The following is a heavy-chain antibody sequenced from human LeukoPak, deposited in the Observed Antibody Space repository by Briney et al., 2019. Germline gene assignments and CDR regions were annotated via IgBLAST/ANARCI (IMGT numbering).Heavy chain of an antibody. CDR3: ARRGSGGSEFGY. D-gene: IGHD6-25*01. CDR2: IYYSGST. V-gene: IGHV4-39*01. CDR1: GGSISSSSYY. Sequence: PSETLSLTCTVSGGSISSSSYYWGWIRQPPGKGLEWIGGIYYSGSTYYNPSLKSRVTISVDTSKNQFSLKLSSVTAADTAVYYCARRGSGGSEFGYWGQGTLVTVSS. J-gene: IGHJ4*02.